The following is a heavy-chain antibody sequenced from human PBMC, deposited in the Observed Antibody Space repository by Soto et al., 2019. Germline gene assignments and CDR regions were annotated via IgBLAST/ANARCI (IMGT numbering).Heavy chain of an antibody. Sequence: SGPTLVNPTQPLTLTCTFSGFSLSTSGMCVSWNRQTPGKAMGRLALIYWDDDKYYSTSLKTRLTISKDTSKNQVVLTMTNMDPVDTATYYCARIRVDISTGYFFDYWGQGTLVTVSS. CDR2: IYWDDDK. V-gene: IGHV2-70*01. CDR3: ARIRVDISTGYFFDY. J-gene: IGHJ4*02. CDR1: GFSLSTSGMC. D-gene: IGHD3-9*01.